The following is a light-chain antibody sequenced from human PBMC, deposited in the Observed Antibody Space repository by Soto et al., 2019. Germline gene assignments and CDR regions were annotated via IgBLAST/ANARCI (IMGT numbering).Light chain of an antibody. V-gene: IGKV1-6*01. CDR1: QGVGDC. Sequence: ASQTGQSPSSLSASVGDRVAITCQASQGVGDCVGWFQQKPGKAPKVLICAAATLQSGVPSRFSGSRSGTDFTLTISSLQPEDFATYNCLQDHNYPLTFGGGTKVEIK. CDR2: AAA. CDR3: LQDHNYPLT. J-gene: IGKJ4*01.